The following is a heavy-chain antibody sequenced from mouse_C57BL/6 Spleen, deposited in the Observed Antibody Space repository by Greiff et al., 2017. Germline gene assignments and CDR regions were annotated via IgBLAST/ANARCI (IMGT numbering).Heavy chain of an antibody. J-gene: IGHJ4*01. D-gene: IGHD2-4*01. V-gene: IGHV7-3*01. Sequence: EVQVVESGGGLVQPGGSLSLSCAASGFTFTAYYMSWVRQPPGKALEWLGFIRNKANGYTTEYSASVKGRFTISRDNSQSILYLQMNALRAEDSATYYCARDDYDYAMDYWGQGTSVTVSS. CDR2: IRNKANGYTT. CDR1: GFTFTAYY. CDR3: ARDDYDYAMDY.